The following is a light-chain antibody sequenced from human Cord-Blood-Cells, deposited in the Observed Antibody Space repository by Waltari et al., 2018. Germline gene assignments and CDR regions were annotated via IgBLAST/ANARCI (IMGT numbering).Light chain of an antibody. CDR3: QQYNSYSYT. CDR2: DAS. V-gene: IGKV1-5*01. J-gene: IGKJ2*01. CDR1: QSISSW. Sequence: DIQMTQSPSPLSASVGDRVTTTCRADQSISSWLAWYQQKPGKAPKLLIYDASSLESGVPSRFSGSGSGTEFTLTISSLQPDDFATYYCQQYNSYSYTFGQGTKLEIK.